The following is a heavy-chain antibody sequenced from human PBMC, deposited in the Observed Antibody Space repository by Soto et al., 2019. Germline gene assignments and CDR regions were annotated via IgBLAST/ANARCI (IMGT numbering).Heavy chain of an antibody. D-gene: IGHD4-17*01. CDR2: IIPILGIA. V-gene: IGHV1-69*08. J-gene: IGHJ4*02. CDR1: GGTFSSYT. CDR3: ARDGDGDYGVDY. Sequence: QVQLVQSGAEVKKPGSSVKVSCKASGGTFSSYTISWVRQAPGQGLEWMGRIIPILGIANYAQKFQGRVTITADKSTSTGYMELSSLRSEDTAVYYCARDGDGDYGVDYWGQGTLVTVSS.